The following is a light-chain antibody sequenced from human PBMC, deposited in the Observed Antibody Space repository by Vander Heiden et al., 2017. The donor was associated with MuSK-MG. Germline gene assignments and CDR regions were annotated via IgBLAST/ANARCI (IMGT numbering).Light chain of an antibody. J-gene: IGKJ5*01. Sequence: EIALTQSPGTLSLSPGERATLSCRASESISSSYLAWYHQKPGQAPRLLIYSASNRATGIPDRFSGSGSGTDFTLNISRLEPEDFAVYYCQQYGSSPTTFGPGTRLEIK. CDR3: QQYGSSPTT. CDR2: SAS. V-gene: IGKV3-20*01. CDR1: ESISSSY.